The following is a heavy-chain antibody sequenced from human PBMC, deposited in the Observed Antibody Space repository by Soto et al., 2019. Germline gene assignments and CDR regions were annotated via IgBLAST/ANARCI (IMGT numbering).Heavy chain of an antibody. Sequence: QVQLQESGPGLVKPSQTLSLTCTVSGGSISSGGYYWSWIRQHPGKGLEWLGYIYYSGSTYYNPSLKSRVTISVDTSKNQFSLKLSSVTAADTAVYYCARSERLSSSSSGLPPDYWGQGTLVTVSS. V-gene: IGHV4-31*03. CDR1: GGSISSGGYY. CDR3: ARSERLSSSSSGLPPDY. CDR2: IYYSGST. D-gene: IGHD6-6*01. J-gene: IGHJ4*02.